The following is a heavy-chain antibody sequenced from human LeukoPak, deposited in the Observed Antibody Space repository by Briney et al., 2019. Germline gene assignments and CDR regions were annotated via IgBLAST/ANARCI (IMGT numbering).Heavy chain of an antibody. J-gene: IGHJ4*02. Sequence: PGGSLRLSCAASGFTFSSYAMNWVRQAPGKGLEWVSSIVNTWFIYYADSVKGRFTISRDNAKNSLYLQMNSLRAEDTAVYYCARDSGWNPFDYWGQGTLVTVSS. CDR2: IVNTWFI. CDR3: ARDSGWNPFDY. V-gene: IGHV3-21*01. CDR1: GFTFSSYA. D-gene: IGHD6-19*01.